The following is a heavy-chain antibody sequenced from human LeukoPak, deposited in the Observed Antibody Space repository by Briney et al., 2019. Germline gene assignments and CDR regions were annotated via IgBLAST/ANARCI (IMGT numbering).Heavy chain of an antibody. CDR2: ISDSGRST. D-gene: IGHD5-18*01. CDR1: GFTFSDYA. CDR3: ARHDSFIPY. Sequence: PGGSLRLSCTPSGFTFSDYAMSWVRQAPGEGLEWVSGISDSGRSTYYSDSVRGRCTISRDISKNTVYLEVNNLRAEDTAVYFCARHDSFIPYWGQGTLVSVSS. J-gene: IGHJ4*02. V-gene: IGHV3-23*01.